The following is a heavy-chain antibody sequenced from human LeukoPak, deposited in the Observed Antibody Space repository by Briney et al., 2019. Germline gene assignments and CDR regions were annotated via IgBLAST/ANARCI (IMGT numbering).Heavy chain of an antibody. D-gene: IGHD6-13*01. CDR2: IYDSGST. Sequence: SETLSLTCTVSGGSISSYYWSWIRQPPGKGLGWMGYIYDSGSTNYNPSLKSRVTISVDTSKNQFSLKLSSVTAADTAVYYCARVPSSSWTGYFDYWGQGTLVTVSS. CDR3: ARVPSSSWTGYFDY. V-gene: IGHV4-59*12. CDR1: GGSISSYY. J-gene: IGHJ4*02.